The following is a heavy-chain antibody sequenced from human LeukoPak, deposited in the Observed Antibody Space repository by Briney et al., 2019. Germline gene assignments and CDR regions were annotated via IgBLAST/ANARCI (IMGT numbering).Heavy chain of an antibody. Sequence: GVSLRLSCTASGFTFNSYGMLCVRQAPGKGLEWVAVIWYDGSNKYYADSVKGRFTLSRDNSKNTLYLQMHSVRDEATAVYYCARDSGAFKPRHYFDYWGQGTLVTVSS. J-gene: IGHJ4*02. CDR2: IWYDGSNK. V-gene: IGHV3-33*01. CDR1: GFTFNSYG. D-gene: IGHD1-26*01. CDR3: ARDSGAFKPRHYFDY.